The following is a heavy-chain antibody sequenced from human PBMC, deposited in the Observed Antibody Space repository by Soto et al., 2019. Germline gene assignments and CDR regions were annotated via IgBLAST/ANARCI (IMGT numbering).Heavy chain of an antibody. CDR1: GFTVSSNY. Sequence: ESGGGLIQPGGSLRLSCAASGFTVSSNYMSWVRQAPGKGLEWVSVIYSGGSTYYADSVKGRFTISRDNSKNTLYLQMNSLRAEDTAVYYCARGRFFDWFDFDYWGQGTLVTVSS. J-gene: IGHJ4*02. CDR3: ARGRFFDWFDFDY. D-gene: IGHD3-9*01. CDR2: IYSGGST. V-gene: IGHV3-53*01.